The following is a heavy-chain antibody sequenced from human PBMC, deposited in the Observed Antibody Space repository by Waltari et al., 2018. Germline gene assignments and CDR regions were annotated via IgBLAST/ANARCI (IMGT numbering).Heavy chain of an antibody. CDR3: TRRELGGAFDP. CDR2: IIPIFGTAP. D-gene: IGHD3-16*01. Sequence: QVQLVQSGAEVKKPGSSVKVSCKASGGTFGSYAISWVRQAPGEGLEWMGGIIPIFGTAPNYAQKFQGRLTVTADESTATVYMDLSSLRSDDTAIYYCTRRELGGAFDPWGQGTLVTVSS. V-gene: IGHV1-69*12. J-gene: IGHJ5*02. CDR1: GGTFGSYA.